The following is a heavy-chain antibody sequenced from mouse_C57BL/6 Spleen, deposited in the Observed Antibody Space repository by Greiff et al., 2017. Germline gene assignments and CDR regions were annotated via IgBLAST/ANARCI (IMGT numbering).Heavy chain of an antibody. V-gene: IGHV5-17*01. CDR2: ISSGSSTI. Sequence: EVKVVESGGGLVKPGGSLKLSCAASGFTFSDYGMHWVRQAPEKGLEWVAYISSGSSTIYYADKVKGRFTISRDNAKNTLFLQMTSLRSEDTAMYYCARGEIYDGYPGAMDYWGQGTSVTVSS. CDR1: GFTFSDYG. CDR3: ARGEIYDGYPGAMDY. J-gene: IGHJ4*01. D-gene: IGHD2-3*01.